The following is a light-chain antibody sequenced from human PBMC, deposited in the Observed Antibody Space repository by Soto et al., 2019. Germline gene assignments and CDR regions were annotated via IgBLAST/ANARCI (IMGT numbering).Light chain of an antibody. J-gene: IGLJ3*02. CDR3: ATWDGSLRV. Sequence: QSALTQPRSVSGSPGQSVTISCTGTSSDVGGYNYVSWYQQHPGKAPKLMIYDVSKRPSGVPDRFSGSKSGNTASLTISGLRSEDEADYYCATWDGSLRVFGGGTKVTVL. CDR1: SSDVGGYNY. V-gene: IGLV2-11*01. CDR2: DVS.